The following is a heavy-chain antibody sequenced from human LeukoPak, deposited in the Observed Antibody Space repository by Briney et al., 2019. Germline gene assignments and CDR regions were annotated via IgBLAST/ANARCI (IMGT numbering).Heavy chain of an antibody. J-gene: IGHJ3*02. CDR2: IYYSGST. D-gene: IGHD3-10*01. Sequence: SETLSLTCTVSGYSISSGYYWGWIRQPPGKGLEWIGSIYYSGSTYYNPSLKSRVTISVDTSKNQFSLKLSSVTAADTAVYYCARGLLWFGESKAFDIWGQGTMVTVSS. V-gene: IGHV4-38-2*02. CDR1: GYSISSGYY. CDR3: ARGLLWFGESKAFDI.